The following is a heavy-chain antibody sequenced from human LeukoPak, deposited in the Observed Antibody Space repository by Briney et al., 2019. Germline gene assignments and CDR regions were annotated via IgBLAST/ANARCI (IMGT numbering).Heavy chain of an antibody. J-gene: IGHJ4*02. Sequence: GGSLRLSCAASGFTFTSYTMYWVRQAPGKGLEWVSIIGNNGGGIHYADSVRGRFTISRDNSKSTLYLQMTNLRVDDTALYYCAIDPNWETHNWGQGVLVTVSS. D-gene: IGHD7-27*01. CDR3: AIDPNWETHN. V-gene: IGHV3-23*01. CDR2: IGNNGGGI. CDR1: GFTFTSYT.